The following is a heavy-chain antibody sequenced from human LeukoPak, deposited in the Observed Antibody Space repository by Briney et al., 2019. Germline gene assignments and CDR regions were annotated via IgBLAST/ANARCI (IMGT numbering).Heavy chain of an antibody. J-gene: IGHJ4*02. CDR1: GFTFSNYW. Sequence: GGSLRLSCAASGFTFSNYWMSWVRQAPGKGLEWVANIKQDGSERSYVDSVKGRFTISRDNGKNSLYLQMISLRAEDTAVYYCARGWSGFEYWGQGTLVTVSS. D-gene: IGHD6-13*01. CDR2: IKQDGSER. V-gene: IGHV3-7*03. CDR3: ARGWSGFEY.